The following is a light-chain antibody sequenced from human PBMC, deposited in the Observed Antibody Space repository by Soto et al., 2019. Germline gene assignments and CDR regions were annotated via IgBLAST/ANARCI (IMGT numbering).Light chain of an antibody. CDR2: GAS. CDR3: QQYNNWPLT. J-gene: IGKJ5*01. CDR1: QSVSSSY. V-gene: IGKV3-20*01. Sequence: EIELTQSRDTLSLSPGERAALSWLASQSVSSSYLAWYQQKPGQAPRLLIYGASSRATGIPDRFSGSGSGTEFTLTITSLQSEDFAVYCCQQYNNWPLTFGPGTRLEI.